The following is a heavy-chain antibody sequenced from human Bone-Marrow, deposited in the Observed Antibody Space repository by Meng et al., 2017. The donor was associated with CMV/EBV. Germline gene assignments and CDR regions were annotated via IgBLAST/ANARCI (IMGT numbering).Heavy chain of an antibody. CDR2: ISWNSGSI. CDR1: GFTFDDYA. D-gene: IGHD4-17*01. Sequence: GGSLRLSCAASGFTFDDYAMHWIRQAPGKGLEWVSGISWNSGSIGYADSVKGRFTISRDNAKNSLYLQMNSLRAEDTALYYCAKGSDYGRGDWFDPWGQGTLVTGSS. CDR3: AKGSDYGRGDWFDP. J-gene: IGHJ5*02. V-gene: IGHV3-9*01.